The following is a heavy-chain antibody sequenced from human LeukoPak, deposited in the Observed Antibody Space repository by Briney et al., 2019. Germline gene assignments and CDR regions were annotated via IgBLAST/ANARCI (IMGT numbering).Heavy chain of an antibody. CDR2: ISSSSTI. D-gene: IGHD5-24*01. Sequence: PGGSLRLSCAASGXTFSSYSMNWVRQAPGKGLEWVSYISSSSTIYYADSVKGRFTISRDNAKNSLYLQMNSLRDEDTAVYYCANRENWGQGTLVTVSS. J-gene: IGHJ4*02. V-gene: IGHV3-48*02. CDR1: GXTFSSYS. CDR3: ANREN.